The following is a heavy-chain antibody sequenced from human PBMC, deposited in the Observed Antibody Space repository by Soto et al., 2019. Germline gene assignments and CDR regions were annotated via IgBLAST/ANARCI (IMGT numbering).Heavy chain of an antibody. J-gene: IGHJ6*02. CDR1: GGTFSSYA. Sequence: QVQLVQSGAEVKKPGSSVKVSCKASGGTFSSYAISWVRQAPGQGLEWMGGIIPIFGTANYAQKFQGRVTITADESTSTAYMELSSLRSEDTAVYYCARGMVRGVHNHYYCGMDVWGQGTTVTVSS. V-gene: IGHV1-69*12. CDR2: IIPIFGTA. CDR3: ARGMVRGVHNHYYCGMDV. D-gene: IGHD3-10*01.